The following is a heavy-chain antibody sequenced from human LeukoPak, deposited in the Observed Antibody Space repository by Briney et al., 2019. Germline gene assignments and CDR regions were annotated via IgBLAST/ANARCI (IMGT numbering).Heavy chain of an antibody. Sequence: GGSLRLSCAASGFTFSNYGINWVRQAPGKGLEWISYISPTSSNIFYADSVKGRFTISRDNAKSSEYLQMNSLRAEDAAVYYCARNKAAYYSDYWGQGTLVTVSS. V-gene: IGHV3-48*01. CDR1: GFTFSNYG. CDR2: ISPTSSNI. CDR3: ARNKAAYYSDY. J-gene: IGHJ4*02. D-gene: IGHD3-9*01.